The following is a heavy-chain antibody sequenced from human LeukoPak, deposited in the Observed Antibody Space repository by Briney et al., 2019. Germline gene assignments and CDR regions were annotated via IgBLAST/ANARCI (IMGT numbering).Heavy chain of an antibody. D-gene: IGHD4-17*01. Sequence: SQSLSLTCTVSGGSISSSSYYWGWVRQPPGRGLECIGRIYYSGSTYYNPSLKSRVTISVDTSKNKCSLKLSSVTAADTAVYYCARRNGDYRCVDYWGQGTLVTVSS. CDR3: ARRNGDYRCVDY. CDR2: IYYSGST. CDR1: GGSISSSSYY. J-gene: IGHJ4*02. V-gene: IGHV4-39*01.